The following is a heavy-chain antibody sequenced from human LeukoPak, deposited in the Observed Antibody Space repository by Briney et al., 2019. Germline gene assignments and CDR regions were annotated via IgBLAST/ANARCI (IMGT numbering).Heavy chain of an antibody. Sequence: ASVKVSCKASGGTFSSYAISWVRQAPGQGLEWMGGIIPIFGTANYAQKFQGRVTITADESTSTAYMELSSLRSEDTAVYYCAREEKGYDFWSGSDIWGQGTMVTVSS. CDR1: GGTFSSYA. V-gene: IGHV1-69*13. CDR3: AREEKGYDFWSGSDI. CDR2: IIPIFGTA. J-gene: IGHJ3*02. D-gene: IGHD3-3*01.